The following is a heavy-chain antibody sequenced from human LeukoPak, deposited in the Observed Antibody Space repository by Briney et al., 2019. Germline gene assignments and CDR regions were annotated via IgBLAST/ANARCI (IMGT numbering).Heavy chain of an antibody. CDR2: ISGSGSTI. CDR1: GFTFSSYE. V-gene: IGHV3-48*03. D-gene: IGHD2-8*01. Sequence: PGGSLRLSCAASGFTFSSYEMNSVRHAPEKGLEWVSYISGSGSTIYYADSVKGRFTISRDNAKNSLYLQMNSLRAEDTAVYYCARDAMVYAKPVPFDYWGQGTLVTVSS. J-gene: IGHJ4*02. CDR3: ARDAMVYAKPVPFDY.